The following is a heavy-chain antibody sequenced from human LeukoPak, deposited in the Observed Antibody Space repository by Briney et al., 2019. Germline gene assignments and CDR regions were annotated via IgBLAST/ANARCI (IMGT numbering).Heavy chain of an antibody. Sequence: GGSLRLSCTASGFTFSSYAMSWVRQAPGKGLEWVSAISGSGGSTYYADSVKGRFTISRDNSKNTLYLQMNSLRAEDTAVYYCAKDLESTSCYGFDYWGQGTLVTVSS. CDR2: ISGSGGST. CDR3: AKDLESTSCYGFDY. CDR1: GFTFSSYA. J-gene: IGHJ4*02. D-gene: IGHD2-2*01. V-gene: IGHV3-23*01.